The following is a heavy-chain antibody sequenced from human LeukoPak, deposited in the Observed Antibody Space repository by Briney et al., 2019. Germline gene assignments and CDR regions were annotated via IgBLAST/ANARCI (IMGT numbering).Heavy chain of an antibody. CDR3: ARAYQRMGGLSFPDQ. J-gene: IGHJ5*02. CDR1: GYTFTSCG. V-gene: IGHV7-4-1*01. Sequence: ASVKLSRNASGYTFTSCGKEWVWHRQGQGLGWMGWINPNTGSPPYAHGFSGGFVFSLDTSDRTTYLQIRSLKAEDTAVFHCARAYQRMGGLSFPDQWGQGTPLSVSS. D-gene: IGHD3-16*02. CDR2: INPNTGSP.